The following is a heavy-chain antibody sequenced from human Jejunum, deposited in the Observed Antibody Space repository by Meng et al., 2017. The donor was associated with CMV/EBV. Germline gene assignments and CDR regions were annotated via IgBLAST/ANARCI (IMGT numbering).Heavy chain of an antibody. CDR2: ISGSDGST. CDR3: ARLTDF. Sequence: SLGLSCVASGFSFSSYEFNWVRQAPGKGLGWVSAISGSDGSTHYADSVKGRFTISRDNSKNTLYLQMNSLRAEDTAVYYCARLTDFWGQGTLVTVSS. V-gene: IGHV3-23*01. D-gene: IGHD2-8*01. CDR1: GFSFSSYE. J-gene: IGHJ4*02.